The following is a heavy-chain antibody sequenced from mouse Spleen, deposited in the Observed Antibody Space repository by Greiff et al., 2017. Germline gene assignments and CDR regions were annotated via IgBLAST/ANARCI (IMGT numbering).Heavy chain of an antibody. CDR2: INPSTGYT. Sequence: QVQLKQSGAELAKPGASVKMSCKASGYTFTSYWMHWVKQRPGQGLEWIGYINPSTGYTEYNQKFKDKATLTADKSSSTAYMQLSSLTSEDSAVYYCARSETVYYFDYWGQGTTLTVSS. V-gene: IGHV1-7*01. CDR1: GYTFTSYW. D-gene: IGHD4-1*01. CDR3: ARSETVYYFDY. J-gene: IGHJ2*01.